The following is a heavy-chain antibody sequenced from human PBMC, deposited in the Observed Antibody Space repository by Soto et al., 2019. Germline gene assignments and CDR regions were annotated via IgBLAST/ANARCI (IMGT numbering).Heavy chain of an antibody. J-gene: IGHJ4*02. V-gene: IGHV3-23*01. CDR2: VSGSGDST. CDR1: GFTFSNYA. CDR3: ARKQKDESCCGGTCRHFDY. Sequence: EVQLLESGGGLVQPGGSLRLSCAASGFTFSNYAMNWVRQAPGKGLEWVSAVSGSGDSTYYADSVKGRFTISRDNSKNTLYLQMNSLRAEDTAVYYCARKQKDESCCGGTCRHFDYWGQGTLVTVSS. D-gene: IGHD2-15*01.